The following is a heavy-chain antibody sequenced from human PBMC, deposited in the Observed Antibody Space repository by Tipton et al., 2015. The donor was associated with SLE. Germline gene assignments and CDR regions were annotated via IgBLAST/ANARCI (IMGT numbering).Heavy chain of an antibody. Sequence: QSGAEVKKPGASVRVSCKASGYTFTTYGISWVRQAPGQGLEWMGWISTYNGNTNYAQKLQGRVTMTSDTSTSTAYMELRSLRSDDTANYYCARVRVDTAMGVFDFRGQGTLVTVSS. J-gene: IGHJ4*02. CDR3: ARVRVDTAMGVFDF. CDR1: GYTFTTYG. D-gene: IGHD5-18*01. V-gene: IGHV1-18*01. CDR2: ISTYNGNT.